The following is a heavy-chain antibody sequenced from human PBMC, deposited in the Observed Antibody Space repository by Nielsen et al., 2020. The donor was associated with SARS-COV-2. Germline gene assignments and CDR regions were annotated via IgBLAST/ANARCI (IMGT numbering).Heavy chain of an antibody. CDR3: AKFRRLRYYYYMDV. CDR2: ISSSSSYI. CDR1: GFTFSSYS. J-gene: IGHJ6*03. Sequence: GGSLRLSCAASGFTFSSYSMNWVRQAPGKGLEWVSSISSSSSYIYYADSVKGRFTISRDNAKNTLYLQMNSLRAEDTAVYYCAKFRRLRYYYYMDVWGKGTTVTVSS. V-gene: IGHV3-21*04.